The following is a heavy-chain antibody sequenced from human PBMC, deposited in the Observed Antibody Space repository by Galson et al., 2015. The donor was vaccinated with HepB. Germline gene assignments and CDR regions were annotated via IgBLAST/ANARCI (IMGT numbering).Heavy chain of an antibody. J-gene: IGHJ5*02. CDR3: ARGEHGNRVSLFDP. CDR1: GDSVSRASAS. CDR2: TYYRTKWYD. Sequence: CAISGDSVSRASASWHWIRQSPSRGLEWLERTYYRTKWYDDYEVSVRSRISINPDTSKNQVSLHLNSVTPEDTAVYYCARGEHGNRVSLFDPWGQGILVTVAS. V-gene: IGHV6-1*01. D-gene: IGHD1-14*01.